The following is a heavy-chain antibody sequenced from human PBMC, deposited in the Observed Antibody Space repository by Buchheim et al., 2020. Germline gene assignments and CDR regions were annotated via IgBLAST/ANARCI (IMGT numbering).Heavy chain of an antibody. V-gene: IGHV4-34*01. CDR1: GGSFSGYY. J-gene: IGHJ4*02. CDR2: INHSGST. Sequence: QVQLQQWGAGLLKPSETLSLTCAVYGGSFSGYYWSWIRQPPGKGLEWIGEINHSGSTNYNPSLKSRVTISVDTSKNQFSLKLSSVTAADTAVYYCARVRHYYDSSGYYRYWGQGTL. CDR3: ARVRHYYDSSGYYRY. D-gene: IGHD3-22*01.